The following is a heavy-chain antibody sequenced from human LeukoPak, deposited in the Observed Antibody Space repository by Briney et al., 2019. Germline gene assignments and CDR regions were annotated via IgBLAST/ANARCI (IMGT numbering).Heavy chain of an antibody. CDR2: ISSYSGNT. CDR1: GYTFTDYG. D-gene: IGHD4-23*01. J-gene: IGHJ3*02. V-gene: IGHV1-18*01. CDR3: ARDTTVVTPDGFDI. Sequence: ASVKVSCKATGYTFTDYGISWVRQAPGQGLEWMGWISSYSGNTNYAQKLQGRVTMTTDTSTNTAYMELRSLRSDDTAVYYCARDTTVVTPDGFDIWGQGTMVTVSS.